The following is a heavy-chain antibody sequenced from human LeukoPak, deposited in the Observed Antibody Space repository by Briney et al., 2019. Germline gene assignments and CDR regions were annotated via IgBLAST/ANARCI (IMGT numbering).Heavy chain of an antibody. J-gene: IGHJ3*02. CDR1: GFTFRNYW. Sequence: GGSLRLSCAASGFTFRNYWMGWVRQAPGKGLEWVSVIYSGGSTYYADSVKGRFTISRDNSKNTLYLQMNSLRAEDTAVYYCASPEYDILTGHDAFDIWGQGTMVTVSS. V-gene: IGHV3-66*01. CDR2: IYSGGST. CDR3: ASPEYDILTGHDAFDI. D-gene: IGHD3-9*01.